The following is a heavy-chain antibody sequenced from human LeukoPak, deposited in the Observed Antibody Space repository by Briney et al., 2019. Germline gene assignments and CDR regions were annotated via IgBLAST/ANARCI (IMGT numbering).Heavy chain of an antibody. D-gene: IGHD6-19*01. Sequence: GGSLRLSCSAFEFIFSNSAMHWVRQAPGKGLEYVSGISSNGASTYYADSVKGRFTISRDNSKNMLYLQMISLRTEDTAVYHCVKGRSVAGRFDSWGQGTLVTVSS. J-gene: IGHJ4*02. CDR3: VKGRSVAGRFDS. CDR1: EFIFSNSA. V-gene: IGHV3-64D*06. CDR2: ISSNGAST.